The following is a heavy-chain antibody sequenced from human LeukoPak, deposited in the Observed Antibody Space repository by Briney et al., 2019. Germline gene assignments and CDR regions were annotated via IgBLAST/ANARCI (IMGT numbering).Heavy chain of an antibody. CDR1: GFSFSNAW. CDR2: IKQDGSEK. Sequence: PGGSLRLSCAASGFSFSNAWMNWVRQAPGKGLEWVANIKQDGSEKYYVDSVKGRLTISRDNAKNSLYLQMNSLRAEGTAVYYCARGHDYGDYVGQGTLVTVSS. J-gene: IGHJ4*02. CDR3: ARGHDYGDY. V-gene: IGHV3-7*01.